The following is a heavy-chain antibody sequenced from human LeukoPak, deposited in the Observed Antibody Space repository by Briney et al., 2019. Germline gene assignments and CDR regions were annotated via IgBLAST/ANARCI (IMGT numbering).Heavy chain of an antibody. CDR1: GGSISSSSYY. Sequence: SETLSLTCTVSGGSISSSSYYWGWIRQPPGKGLEWIGSIYYSGSTYYNPSLKSRVTISVDTSKNQFSLKLSSVTAADTAVYYCARLYDCSSTSCYYGYFDYWGQGTLVTVSS. V-gene: IGHV4-39*07. J-gene: IGHJ4*02. D-gene: IGHD2-2*01. CDR3: ARLYDCSSTSCYYGYFDY. CDR2: IYYSGST.